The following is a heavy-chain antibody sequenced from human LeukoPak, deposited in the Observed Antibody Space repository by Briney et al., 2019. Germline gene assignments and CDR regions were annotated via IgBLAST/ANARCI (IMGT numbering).Heavy chain of an antibody. CDR1: GYTFTSYD. Sequence: GASVKVSCKASGYTFTSYDINWVRQATGHGLEWMGIINPSGGSTSYAQKFQGRVTMTRDKSTSTVYMELSSLRSEDTAVYYCARGQVMVRGVEIRPVSAFDIWGQGTMVTVSS. J-gene: IGHJ3*02. V-gene: IGHV1-46*01. CDR2: INPSGGST. CDR3: ARGQVMVRGVEIRPVSAFDI. D-gene: IGHD3-10*01.